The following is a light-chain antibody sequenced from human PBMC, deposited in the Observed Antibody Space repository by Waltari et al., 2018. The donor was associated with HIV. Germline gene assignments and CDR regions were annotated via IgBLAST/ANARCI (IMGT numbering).Light chain of an antibody. CDR2: DNN. CDR3: GTWDTRLSGAV. Sequence: SVLTQPPSVSAAPGQKVTISCSGTSSNIGNDYVSWYQHLPGAAPKLLIYDNNQRPSGIPDRFSGSKSGTSATLAITGLQTGDEADYYCGTWDTRLSGAVFGGGTKLTVL. J-gene: IGLJ3*02. V-gene: IGLV1-51*01. CDR1: SSNIGNDY.